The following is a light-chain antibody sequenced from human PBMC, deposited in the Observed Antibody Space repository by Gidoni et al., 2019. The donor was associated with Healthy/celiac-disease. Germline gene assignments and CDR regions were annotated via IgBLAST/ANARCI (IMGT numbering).Light chain of an antibody. Sequence: EIVFKPFPAPLSLSPGERATLSCRASQSVSSYLAWYQQKPGQAPRLLIYDASNRATGIPARFSGSGSGTDFTLTISSLEPEDFAVYYCQQRSNWPLTFGGGTKVEIK. CDR2: DAS. J-gene: IGKJ4*01. CDR3: QQRSNWPLT. CDR1: QSVSSY. V-gene: IGKV3-11*01.